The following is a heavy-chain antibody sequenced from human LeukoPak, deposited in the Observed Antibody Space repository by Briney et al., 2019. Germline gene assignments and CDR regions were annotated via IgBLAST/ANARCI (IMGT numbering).Heavy chain of an antibody. D-gene: IGHD4-17*01. CDR3: ARHYGDSSSFDY. Sequence: PGGSLRLSCAASGFTFSNYNMNWVRQAPGKGLEWLSYISTSSRYIKYADSVTGRFSISRVNGDDSLYLQMNNLRVEDTAIYFCARHYGDSSSFDYWGQGTLVTVSS. CDR2: ISTSSRYI. CDR1: GFTFSNYN. J-gene: IGHJ4*02. V-gene: IGHV3-21*05.